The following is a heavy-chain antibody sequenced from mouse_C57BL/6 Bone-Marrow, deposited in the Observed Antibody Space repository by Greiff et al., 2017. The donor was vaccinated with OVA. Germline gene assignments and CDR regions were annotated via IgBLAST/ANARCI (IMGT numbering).Heavy chain of an antibody. CDR3: TRGYSNSYPIDY. CDR2: IDPETGGT. Sequence: VQLVESGAELVRPGASVTLSCKASGYTFTDYEMHWVKQTPVHGLEWIGAIDPETGGTAYNQKFKGKAILTADKSSSTAYMELRSLTSEDSAVYYCTRGYSNSYPIDYWGQGTSVTVSS. J-gene: IGHJ4*01. CDR1: GYTFTDYE. V-gene: IGHV1-15*01. D-gene: IGHD2-5*01.